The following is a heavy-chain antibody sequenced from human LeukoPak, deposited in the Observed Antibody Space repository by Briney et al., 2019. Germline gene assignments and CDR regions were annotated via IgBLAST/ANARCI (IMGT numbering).Heavy chain of an antibody. V-gene: IGHV3-43*01. D-gene: IGHD3-9*01. J-gene: IGHJ4*02. CDR1: GFTFDEYT. CDR2: ISWDGGST. Sequence: GGSLRLSCAASGFTFDEYTMHWVRQAPGKGLEWVSLISWDGGSTYYAESVKGRFTISRDNRKNSLYLQLNSLRTEDTALYYCAKEAHILTGYYSHFDYWSQGTLVTVSS. CDR3: AKEAHILTGYYSHFDY.